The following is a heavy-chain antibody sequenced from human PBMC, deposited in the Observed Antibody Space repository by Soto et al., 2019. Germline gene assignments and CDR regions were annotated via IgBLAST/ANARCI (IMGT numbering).Heavy chain of an antibody. D-gene: IGHD2-15*01. J-gene: IGHJ4*02. CDR1: GGSISSYY. CDR3: ARHIASQSCSGGSCFGPFDY. V-gene: IGHV4-59*08. CDR2: IYFSGSA. Sequence: SETLSLACTVSGGSISSYYWSWIRQPPGKGLEYIGYIYFSGSANYNPSLKSRLTISLDTSKNQLSLKLSSVTAADTAVYYCARHIASQSCSGGSCFGPFDYWGQGTLVTVPS.